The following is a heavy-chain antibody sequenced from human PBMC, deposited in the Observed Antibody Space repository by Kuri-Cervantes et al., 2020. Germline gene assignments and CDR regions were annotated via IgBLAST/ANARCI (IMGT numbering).Heavy chain of an antibody. D-gene: IGHD3-10*01. CDR2: ISYDGSNK. J-gene: IGHJ6*02. Sequence: GESLKISCAASGFTFSSYGMHWVRQAPGKGLEWVAVISYDGSNKYYADSVKGRFTISRDNSKNTLYLQMNSLRAEDTAVYCCAKDLVVRGVINYYYGMDVWGQGTTVTVSS. CDR3: AKDLVVRGVINYYYGMDV. V-gene: IGHV3-30*18. CDR1: GFTFSSYG.